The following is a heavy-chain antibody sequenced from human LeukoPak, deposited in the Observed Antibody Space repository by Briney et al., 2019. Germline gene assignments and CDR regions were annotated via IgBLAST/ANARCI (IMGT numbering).Heavy chain of an antibody. CDR2: ITPIFGTA. Sequence: SVKVSCKASGGTFSSYAISWVRQAPGQGLEWMGGITPIFGTANYAQKFQGRVTITTDESTSTAYMELSSLRSEDTAVYYCARKDSYDSSEVYFQHWGQGTLVTVSS. J-gene: IGHJ1*01. CDR3: ARKDSYDSSEVYFQH. D-gene: IGHD3-22*01. V-gene: IGHV1-69*05. CDR1: GGTFSSYA.